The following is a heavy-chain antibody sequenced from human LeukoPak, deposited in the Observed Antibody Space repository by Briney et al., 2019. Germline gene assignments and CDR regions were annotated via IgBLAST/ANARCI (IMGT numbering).Heavy chain of an antibody. J-gene: IGHJ4*02. CDR2: ISAYNGNT. Sequence: ASVKVSCKASGYTFTTYGISWVRQAPGQGLEWMGWISAYNGNTNYAQKLQGRVTMTTDTSTSTAYMELRSLRSDDTAVYYCARDTASPDFYDSTGYYFNWGQGTLVTVSS. CDR3: ARDTASPDFYDSTGYYFN. V-gene: IGHV1-18*01. D-gene: IGHD3-22*01. CDR1: GYTFTTYG.